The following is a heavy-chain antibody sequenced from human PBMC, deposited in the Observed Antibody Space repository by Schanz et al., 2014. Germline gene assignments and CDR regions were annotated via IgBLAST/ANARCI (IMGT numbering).Heavy chain of an antibody. CDR1: SASIRTYY. Sequence: QVQLQESGPGLVKPSETLSLTCTVSSASIRTYYWSWIRQPPGKGLEWIGYIYYSGSTPYNPSLKSRVTISVDTSKKQFSLILSSVTAADTAVYYCARGRVVPAAPEFDYWGQGILVTVSS. D-gene: IGHD2-2*01. J-gene: IGHJ4*02. CDR2: IYYSGST. V-gene: IGHV4-59*01. CDR3: ARGRVVPAAPEFDY.